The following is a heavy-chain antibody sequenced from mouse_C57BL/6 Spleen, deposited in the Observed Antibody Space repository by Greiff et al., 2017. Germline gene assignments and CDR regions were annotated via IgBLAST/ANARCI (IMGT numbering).Heavy chain of an antibody. CDR1: GYSITSGYY. V-gene: IGHV3-6*01. CDR2: ISYDGSN. J-gene: IGHJ2*01. Sequence: EVKLVESGPGLVKPSQSLSLTCSVTGYSITSGYYWNWIRQFPGNKLEWMGYISYDGSNNYNPSLKNRISITRDTSKNQFFLKLNSVTTEDTATYYCARATTGTRNFDYWGQGTTLTVSS. D-gene: IGHD4-1*02. CDR3: ARATTGTRNFDY.